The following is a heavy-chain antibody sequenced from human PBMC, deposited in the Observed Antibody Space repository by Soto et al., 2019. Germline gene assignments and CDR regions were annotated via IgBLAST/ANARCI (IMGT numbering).Heavy chain of an antibody. CDR2: IYYSGST. J-gene: IGHJ3*02. CDR3: ARDNDYSSSPRGGLAFDI. V-gene: IGHV4-59*01. Sequence: VADGSSSGYDCRWISQPPGKGLEWIGYIYYSGSTNYNPSLKSRVTISVDTSKNQFSLKLSSVTAADTAVYYCARDNDYSSSPRGGLAFDIWRQGTMDTGSS. D-gene: IGHD6-6*01. CDR1: DGSSSGYD.